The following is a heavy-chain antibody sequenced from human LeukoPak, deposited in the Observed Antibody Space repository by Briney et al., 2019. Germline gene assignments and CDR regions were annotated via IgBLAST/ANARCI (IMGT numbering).Heavy chain of an antibody. CDR2: ISWNSGSI. D-gene: IGHD3-16*02. V-gene: IGHV3-9*01. CDR3: AKDRISFLLDV. J-gene: IGHJ6*02. Sequence: SLRLSCAASGFTFDDYAMHWVRQAPGKGLEWVSGISWNSGSIGYADSVKGRFTISRDNAKNSLYLQMNSLRAGDTAVYYCAKDRISFLLDVWGQGTTVTVSS. CDR1: GFTFDDYA.